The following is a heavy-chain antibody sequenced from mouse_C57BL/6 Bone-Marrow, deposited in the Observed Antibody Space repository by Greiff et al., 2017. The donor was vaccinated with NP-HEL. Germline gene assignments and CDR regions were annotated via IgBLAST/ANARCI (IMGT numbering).Heavy chain of an antibody. CDR1: GYAFSSYW. V-gene: IGHV1-80*01. Sequence: VQLQQSGAELVKPGASVKISCKASGYAFSSYWMNWVKQRPGKGLEWIGQIYPGDGDTNYNGKFKGKATLTADQSSSTAYMQLSSLTSEDSAVYFCARGNPGQSGSSLYYFDYWGQGTTLTVSS. D-gene: IGHD1-1*01. J-gene: IGHJ2*01. CDR2: IYPGDGDT. CDR3: ARGNPGQSGSSLYYFDY.